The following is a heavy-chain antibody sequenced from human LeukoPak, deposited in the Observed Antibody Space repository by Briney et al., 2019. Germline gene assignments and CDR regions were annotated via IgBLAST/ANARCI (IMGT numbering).Heavy chain of an antibody. V-gene: IGHV3-23*01. CDR3: AKVGVGYCSGGTCLNWFDP. CDR2: ISGSGDST. D-gene: IGHD2-15*01. J-gene: IGHJ5*02. CDR1: GFTFSIYA. Sequence: PRGSLRLSCAASGFTFSIYAMTWVRQSPGKGLEWVSSISGSGDSTYYVDSVKGRFTISRDNSKTTLYLQMNSLRVEDTAAYYCAKVGVGYCSGGTCLNWFDPWGQGTPVTVSS.